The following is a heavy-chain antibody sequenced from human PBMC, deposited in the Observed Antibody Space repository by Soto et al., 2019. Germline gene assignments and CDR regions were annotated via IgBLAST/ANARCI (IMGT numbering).Heavy chain of an antibody. Sequence: GGSLRLSCAASGFPFDHYSVTWVRQAPGKGLEWVSTVATSGAYTFYADPVKGRFTSSRDNSENTLYLQMNSLRVEDTAIYYCAKETGHGLWYFDLWGRGTLVTVSS. CDR2: VATSGAYT. CDR1: GFPFDHYS. V-gene: IGHV3-23*01. D-gene: IGHD1-1*01. CDR3: AKETGHGLWYFDL. J-gene: IGHJ2*01.